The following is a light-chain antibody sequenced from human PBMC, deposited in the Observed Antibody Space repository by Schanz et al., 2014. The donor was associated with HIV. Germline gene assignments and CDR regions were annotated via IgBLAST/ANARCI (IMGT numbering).Light chain of an antibody. V-gene: IGLV2-8*01. CDR3: SSLSTSGAPL. Sequence: QSALTQPPSASGSPGQSVTITCTGTSSDVGGYDFVSWYQQHPGKAPKLMIYEVTKRPLGVPNRFSGSKSGNTASLTIYDLQREDEADYYCSSLSTSGAPLFGTGTKLTVL. CDR1: SSDVGGYDF. J-gene: IGLJ1*01. CDR2: EVT.